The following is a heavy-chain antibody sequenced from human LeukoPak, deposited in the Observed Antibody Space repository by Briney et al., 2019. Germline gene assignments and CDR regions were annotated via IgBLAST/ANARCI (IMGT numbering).Heavy chain of an antibody. D-gene: IGHD4-17*01. Sequence: PGGSLRLSCAASGFTFSSYGMHWVRQAPGKGLEWVAVIWYDGSNRYYADSVKGRFTISRDNSKNTLYLQMNSLRAEDTAVYYCAKGDDYGDYGGPFDYWGQGTLVTVSS. J-gene: IGHJ4*02. CDR1: GFTFSSYG. CDR3: AKGDDYGDYGGPFDY. CDR2: IWYDGSNR. V-gene: IGHV3-33*06.